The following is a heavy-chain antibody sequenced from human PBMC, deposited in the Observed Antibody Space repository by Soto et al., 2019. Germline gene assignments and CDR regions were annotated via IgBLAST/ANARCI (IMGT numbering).Heavy chain of an antibody. Sequence: ASVKVSCKASGYTFTSYAMHWVRQAPGQRLEWMGWINAGNGNTKYSQKFQGRVTITRDTSASTAYMELSSLRSEDTAAYYCARDLYYYDSSGYYYKRLFQHWGQGTLVTVSS. CDR3: ARDLYYYDSSGYYYKRLFQH. CDR2: INAGNGNT. J-gene: IGHJ1*01. CDR1: GYTFTSYA. D-gene: IGHD3-22*01. V-gene: IGHV1-3*01.